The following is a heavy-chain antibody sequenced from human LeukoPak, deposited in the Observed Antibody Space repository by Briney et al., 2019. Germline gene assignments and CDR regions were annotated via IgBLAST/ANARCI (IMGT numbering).Heavy chain of an antibody. Sequence: SVKVSCKASGGTFSSYAISWVRQAPGQGLEWMGGIIPTFGTANYAQKFRGRVTITTDESTSTAYMELSSLRSEDTAVYYCARDAGADSSSWYPPFDYWGRGTLVTVSS. V-gene: IGHV1-69*05. J-gene: IGHJ4*02. CDR1: GGTFSSYA. D-gene: IGHD6-13*01. CDR3: ARDAGADSSSWYPPFDY. CDR2: IIPTFGTA.